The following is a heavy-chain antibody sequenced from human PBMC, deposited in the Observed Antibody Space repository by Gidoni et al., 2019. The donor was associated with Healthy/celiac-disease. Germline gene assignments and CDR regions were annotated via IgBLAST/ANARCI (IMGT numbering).Heavy chain of an antibody. V-gene: IGHV3-15*01. Sequence: GCLRLSCAASGFTFSNAWMSWVRQAPGKGLEWVGRIKSKTDGGTTDYAAPVKGRFTISRDDSKNTLYLQMNSLKTEDTAVYYCTTEIQDGYFDYWGQGTLVTVSS. CDR2: IKSKTDGGTT. CDR1: GFTFSNAW. CDR3: TTEIQDGYFDY. J-gene: IGHJ4*02.